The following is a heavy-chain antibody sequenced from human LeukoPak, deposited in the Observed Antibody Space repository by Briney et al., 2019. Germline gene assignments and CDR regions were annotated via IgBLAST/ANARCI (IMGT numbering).Heavy chain of an antibody. CDR2: IIPIFGTA. Sequence: SVKVSCKASGGTFSSYAISWVRQAPGQGLEWMGGIIPIFGTANYAQKFQGRVAITADESTSTAYMELSSLRSEDTAVYYCARQTVQLERYYYGMDVWGKGTTVTVSS. CDR3: ARQTVQLERYYYGMDV. D-gene: IGHD1-1*01. J-gene: IGHJ6*04. CDR1: GGTFSSYA. V-gene: IGHV1-69*13.